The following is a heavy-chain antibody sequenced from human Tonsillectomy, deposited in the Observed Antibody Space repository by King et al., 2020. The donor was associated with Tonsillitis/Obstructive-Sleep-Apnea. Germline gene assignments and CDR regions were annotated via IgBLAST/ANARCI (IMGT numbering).Heavy chain of an antibody. CDR3: ARHLGSSGWTPIYFDY. CDR2: IAYSGST. Sequence: LQLQESGPGLVKPSETLSLTCTVSGGSIGSGNFHWGWIRQSPGKGLEWIGTIAYSGSTYYTPSPKSRVTISVDTSKNQFSRKLTSVTAADTTIYYCARHLGSSGWTPIYFDYWGQGPLVAVPS. V-gene: IGHV4-39*01. J-gene: IGHJ4*02. D-gene: IGHD6-19*01. CDR1: GGSIGSGNFH.